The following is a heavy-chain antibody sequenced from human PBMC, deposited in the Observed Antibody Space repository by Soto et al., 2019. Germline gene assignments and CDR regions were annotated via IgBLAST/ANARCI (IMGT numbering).Heavy chain of an antibody. CDR1: CGSIISGDYY. Sequence: PSETLSLTCTFSCGSIISGDYYWSWIRQPPGKGLEWIGYIYYSGSTYYNPSLKSRVTISVDTSKNQFSLKLSSVTAADTAVYDCARSNWSYGRGFDYWGQGTLVTVSS. D-gene: IGHD1-7*01. CDR3: ARSNWSYGRGFDY. V-gene: IGHV4-30-4*01. CDR2: IYYSGST. J-gene: IGHJ4*02.